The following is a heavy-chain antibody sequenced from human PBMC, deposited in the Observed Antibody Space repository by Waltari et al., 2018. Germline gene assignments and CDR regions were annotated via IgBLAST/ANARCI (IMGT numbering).Heavy chain of an antibody. CDR1: EFTVSSYY. V-gene: IGHV3-53*01. D-gene: IGHD3-22*01. Sequence: EVQLVESGGGLIQPGGSLRLSCAASEFTVSSYYMSWVRQAPGKGLEWVSIIYSGGSTKYATSVKGRFTISRDHSENTLYLQMNSLRADDTAVYFCARGLNYYDPSGYYSHWGQGTLVTVSS. CDR2: IYSGGST. J-gene: IGHJ4*02. CDR3: ARGLNYYDPSGYYSH.